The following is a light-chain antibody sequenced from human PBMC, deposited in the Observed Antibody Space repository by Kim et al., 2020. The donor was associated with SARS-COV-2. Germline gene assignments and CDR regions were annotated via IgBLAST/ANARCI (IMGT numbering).Light chain of an antibody. Sequence: SLSASTGDRVTITCRASQGISSYLAWYQQKPGKAPKLLIYAASTLQSGVPSRFSGSGSGTDFTLTISCLQSEDFATYYCQQYYSYPPTFGQGTKVDIK. CDR1: QGISSY. J-gene: IGKJ1*01. CDR3: QQYYSYPPT. V-gene: IGKV1-8*01. CDR2: AAS.